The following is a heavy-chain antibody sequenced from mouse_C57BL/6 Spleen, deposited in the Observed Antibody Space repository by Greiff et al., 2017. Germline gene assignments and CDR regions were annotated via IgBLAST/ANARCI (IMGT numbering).Heavy chain of an antibody. CDR2: ISDGGSYT. V-gene: IGHV5-4*01. J-gene: IGHJ4*01. Sequence: EVKLVESGGGLVKPGGSLKLSCAASGFTFSSYAMSWVRQTPEKRLEWVATISDGGSYTYYPDNVKGRFTISRDNAKNNLYLQMSHLKSEDTAMYYCARDKITTVVATGAMDYWGQGTSVTVSS. CDR3: ARDKITTVVATGAMDY. CDR1: GFTFSSYA. D-gene: IGHD1-1*01.